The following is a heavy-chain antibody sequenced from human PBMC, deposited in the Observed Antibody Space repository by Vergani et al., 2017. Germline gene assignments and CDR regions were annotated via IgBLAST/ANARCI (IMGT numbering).Heavy chain of an antibody. CDR3: ARSRSYTIFGVVIVDAFDI. V-gene: IGHV3-11*06. CDR1: GFTFSDYY. D-gene: IGHD3-3*01. Sequence: QVQLVESGGGLVKPGGSLRLSCAASGFTFSDYYMSWIRQAPGKGLEWVSYISSSSSYTNYADSVKGRFTITRDNAKNSLYLQMNSLRAEDTAVYYCARSRSYTIFGVVIVDAFDIWGQGTMVTVSS. J-gene: IGHJ3*02. CDR2: ISSSSSYT.